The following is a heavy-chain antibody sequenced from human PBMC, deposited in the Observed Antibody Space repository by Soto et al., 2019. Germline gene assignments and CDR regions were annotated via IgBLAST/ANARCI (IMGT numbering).Heavy chain of an antibody. D-gene: IGHD5-12*01. J-gene: IGHJ4*02. CDR3: SHFNGYEEFEY. V-gene: IGHV2-5*01. CDR1: GFSLSTSGVG. CDR2: IYWNDDK. Sequence: QITLKESGPTLVKPTQTLTLTCTFSGFSLSTSGVGVGWIRQPPGKALEWLAVIYWNDDKRCSPSLKSRLTITKGTSDNQVVLTMTNVDTVDTASYYCSHFNGYEEFEYWGQGTLVTVSS.